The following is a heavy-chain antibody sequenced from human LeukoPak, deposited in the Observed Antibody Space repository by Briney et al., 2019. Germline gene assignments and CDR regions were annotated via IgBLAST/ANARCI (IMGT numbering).Heavy chain of an antibody. V-gene: IGHV4-4*02. D-gene: IGHD2-8*01. CDR3: ARDSCNNGSCYVDY. Sequence: PSETLSLACSGSGGSISSSNWWSWVRQPPGKGLEWIGEINHSGSTNYNPSLMSRVTVSVDKSKNHFSLKLSSVTAADTAVYYCARDSCNNGSCYVDYRGQGTLVTVSS. CDR2: INHSGST. J-gene: IGHJ4*02. CDR1: GGSISSSNW.